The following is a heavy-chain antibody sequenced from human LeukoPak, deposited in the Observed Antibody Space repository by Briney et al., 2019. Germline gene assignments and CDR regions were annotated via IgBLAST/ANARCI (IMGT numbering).Heavy chain of an antibody. CDR3: ARESLPKKTYYYDIKRHNWFDP. J-gene: IGHJ5*02. CDR1: GYTFTGYY. Sequence: ASVKVSCKASGYTFTGYYMHWVRQAPGQGLEWMGWINPNSGGTNYAQKFQGRVTMTRDTSISTAYMELSRLRSDDTAVYYCARESLPKKTYYYDIKRHNWFDPWGQGTLVTVSS. CDR2: INPNSGGT. D-gene: IGHD3-22*01. V-gene: IGHV1-2*02.